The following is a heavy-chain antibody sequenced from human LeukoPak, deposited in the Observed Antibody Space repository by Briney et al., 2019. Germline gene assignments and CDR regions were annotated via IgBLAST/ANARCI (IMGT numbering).Heavy chain of an antibody. D-gene: IGHD3-22*01. CDR1: GGSISSYY. CDR3: ARLDSSGYPFFDY. CDR2: IYYSGST. J-gene: IGHJ4*02. V-gene: IGHV4-59*01. Sequence: PSETLSLTCTVSGGSISSYYWSWIRQPPGKGLEWIGYIYYSGSTNYNPSLKSRVTTSVDTSKNQFSLKLSSVTAADTAVYYCARLDSSGYPFFDYWGQGTLVTVSS.